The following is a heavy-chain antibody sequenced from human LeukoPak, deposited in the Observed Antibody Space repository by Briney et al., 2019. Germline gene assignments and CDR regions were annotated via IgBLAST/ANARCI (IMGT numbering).Heavy chain of an antibody. CDR3: AKDDRGGWSGYFDY. Sequence: GGSLRLSCAASGFIFSSYGMHWVRQAPGKGLEWVAVIWHDGSSEFYADSVRGRFSISRDDSKNTVYLQMNSLRAEDTALYYCAKDDRGGWSGYFDYWGQGTLVTVFS. CDR2: IWHDGSSE. CDR1: GFIFSSYG. D-gene: IGHD3-22*01. J-gene: IGHJ4*02. V-gene: IGHV3-33*06.